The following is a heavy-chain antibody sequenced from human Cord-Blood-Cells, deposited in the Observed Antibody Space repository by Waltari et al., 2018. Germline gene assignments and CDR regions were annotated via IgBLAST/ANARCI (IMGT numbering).Heavy chain of an antibody. V-gene: IGHV4-59*01. J-gene: IGHJ3*02. Sequence: QVQLQESGPGLVKPSETLSLTCTVSGGSISSYYWSWIRQPPGKGLEWIGYIYYRGGTNYNPALKSRVTISVSTSKNQFSLKLSSVTAADTAVYYCARQVEMATINDAFDIWGQGTMVTVSS. CDR1: GGSISSYY. D-gene: IGHD5-12*01. CDR3: ARQVEMATINDAFDI. CDR2: IYYRGGT.